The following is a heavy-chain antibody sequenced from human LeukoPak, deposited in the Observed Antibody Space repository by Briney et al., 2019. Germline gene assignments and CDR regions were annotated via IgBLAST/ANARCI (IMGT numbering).Heavy chain of an antibody. CDR2: ISGSGGST. CDR1: GFTFSSYA. Sequence: GGSLRLSCAASGFTFSSYAMSWVRQAPGKGLEWVSAISGSGGSTYYADSVKGRFTISRDNSKNTLYLQMNSLRAEDTAVYYCAKDRGCPTVYWYFDLWGRGTLVTVSS. D-gene: IGHD4/OR15-4a*01. CDR3: AKDRGCPTVYWYFDL. J-gene: IGHJ2*01. V-gene: IGHV3-23*01.